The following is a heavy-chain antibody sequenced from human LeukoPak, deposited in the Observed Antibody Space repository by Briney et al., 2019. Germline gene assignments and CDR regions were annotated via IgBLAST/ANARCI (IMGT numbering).Heavy chain of an antibody. CDR1: GGSFSGYY. CDR2: INHSGST. J-gene: IGHJ5*02. CDR3: ARGLCGGDCYSVHGFDP. V-gene: IGHV4-34*01. D-gene: IGHD2-21*02. Sequence: PSETLSLTCAVYGGSFSGYYWSWIRQPPGKGLGWIGEINHSGSTNYNPSLKSRVTISVDTSKNQFSLKLSSVTAADTAVYYCARGLCGGDCYSVHGFDPWGQGTLVTVSS.